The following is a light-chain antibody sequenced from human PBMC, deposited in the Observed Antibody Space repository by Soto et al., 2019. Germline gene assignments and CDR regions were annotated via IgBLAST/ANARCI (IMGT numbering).Light chain of an antibody. CDR1: SSNIGSNS. CDR2: SNN. Sequence: QSALTQPPSASGTPGQRVTISCSGSSSNIGSNSVNWYQQLPGAAPKLLIYSNNQRPSGVPDRFSGSKSGTSASLAISGLQSVDEADYYCAAWDDSLNGREVFGTGTKVTVL. J-gene: IGLJ1*01. CDR3: AAWDDSLNGREV. V-gene: IGLV1-44*01.